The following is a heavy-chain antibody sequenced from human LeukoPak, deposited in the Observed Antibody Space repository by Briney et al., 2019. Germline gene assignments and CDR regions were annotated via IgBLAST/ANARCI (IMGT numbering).Heavy chain of an antibody. D-gene: IGHD2-15*01. V-gene: IGHV3-48*03. CDR1: GFTFNNHE. J-gene: IGHJ3*02. Sequence: PGGSLRLSCAASGFTFNNHEMNWVRRAPGTGLEWVSYIGSSGSAIYYADSVNGRLTISRDDGDNSLHLQMNSLRAEDTAVYYCARGGYCSGGTCYWLNAFDIWGQGTVVTVSS. CDR2: IGSSGSAI. CDR3: ARGGYCSGGTCYWLNAFDI.